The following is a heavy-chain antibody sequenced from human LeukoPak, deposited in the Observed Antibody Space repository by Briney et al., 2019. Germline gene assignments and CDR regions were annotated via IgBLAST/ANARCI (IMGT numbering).Heavy chain of an antibody. D-gene: IGHD3-3*01. Sequence: ASVKVSCKASGYTFTSYYMHWVRQAPGQGLEWMGIINPSGGSTSYAQKFQGRVTMTRDTSTSTVYMELSSLRSEDTAVYYCARSDFWSGYYTGSFDYWGQGTLVTVSS. V-gene: IGHV1-46*01. CDR2: INPSGGST. CDR3: ARSDFWSGYYTGSFDY. CDR1: GYTFTSYY. J-gene: IGHJ4*02.